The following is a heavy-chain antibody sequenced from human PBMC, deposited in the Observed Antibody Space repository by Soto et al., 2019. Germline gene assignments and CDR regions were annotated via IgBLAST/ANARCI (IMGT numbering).Heavy chain of an antibody. V-gene: IGHV3-73*01. D-gene: IGHD3-9*01. Sequence: PGGSLRLSCAASGFTFSGSAMHWVRQASGKGLEWVGRIRSKANSYATAYAASVKGRFTISRDDSKNTAYLQMNSLRAEDTAVYYCAKDFMTYFDYWGQGTLVTVSS. J-gene: IGHJ4*02. CDR1: GFTFSGSA. CDR3: AKDFMTYFDY. CDR2: IRSKANSYAT.